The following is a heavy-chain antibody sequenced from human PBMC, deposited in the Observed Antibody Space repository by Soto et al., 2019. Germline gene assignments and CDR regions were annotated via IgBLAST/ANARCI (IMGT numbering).Heavy chain of an antibody. CDR3: ARDSRVGYNWFDP. V-gene: IGHV4-31*03. D-gene: IGHD6-13*01. CDR1: GGSISSCGYY. J-gene: IGHJ5*02. CDR2: LYYSGST. Sequence: QVQLQESGPGLVKPSQTLSLTCTVSGGSISSCGYYWSWIRQHPGKGLEWIGYLYYSGSTYYNPSRQSRVTISVDTSKNQFSLKLSSVTAADTAVYYCARDSRVGYNWFDPWGQGTLVTVSS.